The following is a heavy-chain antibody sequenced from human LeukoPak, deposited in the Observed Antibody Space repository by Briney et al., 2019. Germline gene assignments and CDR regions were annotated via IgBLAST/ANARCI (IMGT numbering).Heavy chain of an antibody. CDR3: ARRNILTEGEAFDI. CDR1: GGSISSYY. V-gene: IGHV4-59*08. D-gene: IGHD3-9*01. J-gene: IGHJ3*02. CDR2: IYNSRNT. Sequence: PSETLPLTCTVSGGSISSYYWTWIWQPPGKGLEWIGFIYNSRNTNYNPSLKSRVTISFDTSKNQFSLKLSSVTAADTAVYYCARRNILTEGEAFDIWGQGTMVTVSS.